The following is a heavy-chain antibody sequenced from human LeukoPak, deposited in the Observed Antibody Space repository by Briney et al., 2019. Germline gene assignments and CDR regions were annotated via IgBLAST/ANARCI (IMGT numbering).Heavy chain of an antibody. CDR1: GGSFSGYY. Sequence: PSETLSLTCAVYGGSFSGYYWSWIRQPPGKGLEWIGEINHSGSTNYNPSLKSRVTISVDTSKNQFSLKLSSVTAADTAVYYCARVDTAMVSHRNYYYYYGMDVWGQGTTVTVSS. J-gene: IGHJ6*02. V-gene: IGHV4-34*01. CDR2: INHSGST. CDR3: ARVDTAMVSHRNYYYYYGMDV. D-gene: IGHD5-18*01.